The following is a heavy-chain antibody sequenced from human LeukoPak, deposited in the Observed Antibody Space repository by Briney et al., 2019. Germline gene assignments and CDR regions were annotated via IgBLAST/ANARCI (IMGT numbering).Heavy chain of an antibody. D-gene: IGHD3-10*01. J-gene: IGHJ4*02. V-gene: IGHV1-2*02. CDR1: GSTFTGYY. CDR3: AKDYFGWGSYHGVDY. Sequence: ASVKVSCKASGSTFTGYYFYWVRQPPGQGLEWMGGINPNSGGTKYAQKFQGRVTMTRDTSIRTAYMELSRLRSDDTAVYYCAKDYFGWGSYHGVDYWGQGTLVTVSS. CDR2: INPNSGGT.